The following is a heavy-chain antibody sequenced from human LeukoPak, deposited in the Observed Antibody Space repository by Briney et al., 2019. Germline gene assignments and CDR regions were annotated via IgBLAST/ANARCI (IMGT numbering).Heavy chain of an antibody. J-gene: IGHJ4*02. Sequence: LETLSLTCTVSGDSIDSYYWSWIRQPPGEGLQWIGCVFYSGPTNYDASLKSRVAISVDRSKNQFSLKLTSVSAADTAVYYCAGRSARYFDSWGQGTPVTVSS. CDR2: VFYSGPT. CDR1: GDSIDSYY. CDR3: AGRSARYFDS. V-gene: IGHV4-59*01. D-gene: IGHD1-26*01.